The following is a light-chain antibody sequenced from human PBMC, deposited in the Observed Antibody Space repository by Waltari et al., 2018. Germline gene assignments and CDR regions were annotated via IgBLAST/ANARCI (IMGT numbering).Light chain of an antibody. CDR2: LNTDGSN. V-gene: IGLV4-69*01. CDR3: QTWGSGIWV. Sequence: QLVLTQSPSASASLGASVKLTCTLSSGHSNNAVAWHQQQPDKGPRYLMKLNTDGSNIRGNGIPARFSGSMSGAERFLIISSLQFDDEADYYCQTWGSGIWVFGGGTRLT. J-gene: IGLJ3*02. CDR1: SGHSNNA.